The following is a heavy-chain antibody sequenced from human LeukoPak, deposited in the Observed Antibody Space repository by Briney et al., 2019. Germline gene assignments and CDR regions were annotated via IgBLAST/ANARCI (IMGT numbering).Heavy chain of an antibody. J-gene: IGHJ4*02. D-gene: IGHD3-3*01. CDR3: ARDRVYYDFWSGFDY. Sequence: PGRSLRLSCAASGFTFSSYGMHWVRQAPGKGLEWVAVIWYDGSNKYYADSVKGRFTIFRDNSKNTLYLQMNSLRAEDTAVYYCARDRVYYDFWSGFDYWGQGTLVAVSS. CDR2: IWYDGSNK. V-gene: IGHV3-33*01. CDR1: GFTFSSYG.